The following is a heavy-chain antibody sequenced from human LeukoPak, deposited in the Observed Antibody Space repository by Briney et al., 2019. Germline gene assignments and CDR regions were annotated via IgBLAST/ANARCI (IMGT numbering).Heavy chain of an antibody. Sequence: GGSLRLSCAASGSTFNDYGRSWVRQAPGKGRVWVSRIYIDGSSTNYAASVKGRFTISRDNAKNTLYLQMDGLRADDTAVYYCARGASARQDFWGQGTLVTVSS. CDR1: GSTFNDYG. CDR2: IYIDGSST. D-gene: IGHD2-2*01. J-gene: IGHJ4*02. CDR3: ARGASARQDF. V-gene: IGHV3-74*01.